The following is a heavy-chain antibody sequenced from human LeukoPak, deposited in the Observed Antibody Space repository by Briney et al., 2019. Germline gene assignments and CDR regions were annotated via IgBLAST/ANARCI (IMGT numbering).Heavy chain of an antibody. CDR3: ARGRAMAIFGSVSPPAI. CDR2: IYYSGST. Sequence: SETLSLTCTVSGGSISSGGYYWSWIRQHPGKGLEWIGYIYYSGSTYYNPSLKSRVTISVDTSKNQFSLKLSSVTAADTAVYYCARGRAMAIFGSVSPPAIWGQGTLVTVSS. CDR1: GGSISSGGYY. D-gene: IGHD3-3*01. V-gene: IGHV4-31*03. J-gene: IGHJ4*02.